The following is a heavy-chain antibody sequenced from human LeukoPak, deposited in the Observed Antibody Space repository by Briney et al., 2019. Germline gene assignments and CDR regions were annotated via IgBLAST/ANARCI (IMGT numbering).Heavy chain of an antibody. V-gene: IGHV3-15*07. Sequence: GGSLRLSCAASGFTFTNAWMNRVRQAPGKGLEWVGRIKSKADGETIDYAAPVKGRFTFSRDDSKNMLYLQMNSLKSEDTAVYYCSALTSRGLSDSWGQGTLVTVSS. J-gene: IGHJ4*02. CDR3: SALTSRGLSDS. CDR2: IKSKADGETI. D-gene: IGHD1-20*01. CDR1: GFTFTNAW.